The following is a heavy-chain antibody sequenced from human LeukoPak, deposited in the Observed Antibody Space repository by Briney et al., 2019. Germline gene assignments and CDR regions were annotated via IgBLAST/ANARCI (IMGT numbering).Heavy chain of an antibody. CDR3: AREVAVAGGEDY. Sequence: PGGSLRLSCAVSGFTFSNYWMSWVRQAPGKGLEWVANIKQDGSEKYYVDSVKGRFTISRDNAKNSLYLQMDSLRAEDTAVYYCAREVAVAGGEDYWGQGTLVTVSS. CDR1: GFTFSNYW. J-gene: IGHJ4*02. V-gene: IGHV3-7*01. D-gene: IGHD6-19*01. CDR2: IKQDGSEK.